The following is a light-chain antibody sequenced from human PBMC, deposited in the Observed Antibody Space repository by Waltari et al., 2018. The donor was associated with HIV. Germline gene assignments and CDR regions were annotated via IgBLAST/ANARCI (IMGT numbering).Light chain of an antibody. J-gene: IGLJ2*01. CDR3: SSYAGSTVI. V-gene: IGLV2-8*01. Sequence: QSALTQPPSASGSPGQSVTISCTGTSTAAGAYNSVSWYQQHSGEAPKPIIYEVTKRPSGVPDRFSGSKSGNTASLTVSGLQAEDEADFYCSSYAGSTVIFGGGTKLTVL. CDR1: STAAGAYNS. CDR2: EVT.